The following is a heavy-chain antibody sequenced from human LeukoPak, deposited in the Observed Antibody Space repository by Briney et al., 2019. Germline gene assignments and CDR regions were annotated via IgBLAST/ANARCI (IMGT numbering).Heavy chain of an antibody. Sequence: GGSLRLSYLGSGFTCSSCDMHWVRQAPGKGLEWVSSISSSSNYIHYADSVKGRFTISRDNAKNSLYLQMNSLRAEDTAVYFCARSTLGVTGWWGQGTLVTVSA. J-gene: IGHJ4*02. V-gene: IGHV3-21*01. D-gene: IGHD2/OR15-2a*01. CDR2: ISSSSNYI. CDR1: GFTCSSCD. CDR3: ARSTLGVTGW.